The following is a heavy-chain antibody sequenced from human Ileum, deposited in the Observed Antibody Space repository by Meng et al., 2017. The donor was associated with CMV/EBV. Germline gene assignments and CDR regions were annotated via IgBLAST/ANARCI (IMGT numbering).Heavy chain of an antibody. Sequence: EVQLLESGGGVVQPGGSLGLSCVACGFMFSNYDMTGVRQAPGKGLEWVSGILGSGDRTFYADSVKGRFSTSRDNSKNTVYLQMNSLTVDDTAIYYCASHAYGMAKGWGQGALVTVSS. CDR3: ASHAYGMAKG. V-gene: IGHV3-23*01. J-gene: IGHJ4*02. CDR1: GFMFSNYD. CDR2: ILGSGDRT. D-gene: IGHD4-17*01.